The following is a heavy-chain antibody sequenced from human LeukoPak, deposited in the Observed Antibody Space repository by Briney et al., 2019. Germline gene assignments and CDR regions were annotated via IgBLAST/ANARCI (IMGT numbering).Heavy chain of an antibody. CDR1: GFTFSSYG. CDR2: IRYDGSNK. CDR3: AKDGGYGYCSSTSCFNWFDP. Sequence: GGSLRLSCAASGFTFSSYGMHWVRQAPGKGLEWVAFIRYDGSNKYYADPVKGRFTISRDNSKNTLYLQMNSLRAEDTAVYYCAKDGGYGYCSSTSCFNWFDPWGQGTLVTVSS. J-gene: IGHJ5*02. V-gene: IGHV3-30*02. D-gene: IGHD2-2*01.